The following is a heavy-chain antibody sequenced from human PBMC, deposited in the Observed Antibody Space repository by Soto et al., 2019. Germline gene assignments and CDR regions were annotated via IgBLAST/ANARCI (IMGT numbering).Heavy chain of an antibody. V-gene: IGHV4-31*03. D-gene: IGHD4-17*01. Sequence: SETLSLTCTVSGGSISSAGYYWSWIRQHPGKGLEWIGCIYYSGSTYYTPSLRSRVSISLDTSKNQFSLKLSSVTAADTAIYYCARGHGDPFDYWGQGTLVTVSS. CDR2: IYYSGST. J-gene: IGHJ4*02. CDR1: GGSISSAGYY. CDR3: ARGHGDPFDY.